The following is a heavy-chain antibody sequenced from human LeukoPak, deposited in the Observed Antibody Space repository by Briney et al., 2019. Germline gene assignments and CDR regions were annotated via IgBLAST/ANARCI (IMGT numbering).Heavy chain of an antibody. CDR3: ARLKYYDILTGYFTQLDY. D-gene: IGHD3-9*01. J-gene: IGHJ4*02. Sequence: PSETLSLTCTVSGGSISSYYWSWIRQPPGKGLEWIGYIYYSGSTNYNPSLKSRVTISVDTSKNQFSLKLSSVTAADTAVYYCARLKYYDILTGYFTQLDYWGQGTLVTVSS. CDR1: GGSISSYY. V-gene: IGHV4-59*12. CDR2: IYYSGST.